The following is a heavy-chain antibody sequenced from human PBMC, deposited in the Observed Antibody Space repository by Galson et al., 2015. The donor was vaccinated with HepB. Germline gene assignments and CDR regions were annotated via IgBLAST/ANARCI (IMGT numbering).Heavy chain of an antibody. V-gene: IGHV3-74*01. CDR3: ARDGFWSGYSSYFDY. Sequence: SLRLSCAASGFTFSSYWMHWVRQAPGKGLVWVSRINSDGSSTSYADSVKGRFTISRDNAKNTLYLQMNSLRAEDTAVYYCARDGFWSGYSSYFDYWGQGTLVTVSS. CDR2: INSDGSST. D-gene: IGHD3-3*01. CDR1: GFTFSSYW. J-gene: IGHJ4*02.